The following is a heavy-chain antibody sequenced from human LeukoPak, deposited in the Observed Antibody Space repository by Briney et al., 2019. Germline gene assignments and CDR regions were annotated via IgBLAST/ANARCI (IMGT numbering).Heavy chain of an antibody. J-gene: IGHJ4*02. CDR2: IRYDGSNK. V-gene: IGHV3-30*02. Sequence: GGSLRLSCAASGFTFSSYGMHWVRQAPGKGLEWVAFIRYDGSNKYYADSVKGRFTISRDNSKNTLYLQMNSLRAEDTAVCYCAKGPDLGSGSYFFDYWGQGTLVTVSS. CDR1: GFTFSSYG. CDR3: AKGPDLGSGSYFFDY. D-gene: IGHD3-10*01.